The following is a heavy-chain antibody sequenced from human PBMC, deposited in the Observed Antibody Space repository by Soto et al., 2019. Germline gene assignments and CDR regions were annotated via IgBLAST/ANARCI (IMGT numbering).Heavy chain of an antibody. Sequence: GASVKVSCKPSGVTFDSFTFSWVRQAPGQGLEWMGGFVPMFGSASVAQRFQGRVRITADASTGTGYMELSDLRSDDSAIYYCARVDDTTGHYSWFDPWGPGTLVTVSS. CDR1: GVTFDSFT. V-gene: IGHV1-69*13. CDR2: FVPMFGSA. J-gene: IGHJ5*02. CDR3: ARVDDTTGHYSWFDP. D-gene: IGHD3-22*01.